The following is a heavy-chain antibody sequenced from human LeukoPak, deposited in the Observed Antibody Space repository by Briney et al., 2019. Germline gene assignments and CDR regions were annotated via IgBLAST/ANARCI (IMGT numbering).Heavy chain of an antibody. D-gene: IGHD3-22*01. Sequence: GGSLRLSRAASGFTFSSYEMNWVRQAPGKGLEWVSYISSSGSTIYYADSVKGRFTISRDNAKNSLYLQMNSLRAEDTAVYYCARESYDSSGYYIFFGYWGQGTLVTVSS. CDR1: GFTFSSYE. CDR3: ARESYDSSGYYIFFGY. CDR2: ISSSGSTI. V-gene: IGHV3-48*03. J-gene: IGHJ4*02.